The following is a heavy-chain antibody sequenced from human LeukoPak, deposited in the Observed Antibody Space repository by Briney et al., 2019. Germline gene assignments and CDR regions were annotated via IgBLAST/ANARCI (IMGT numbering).Heavy chain of an antibody. J-gene: IGHJ4*02. V-gene: IGHV4-59*01. CDR2: IYYSGST. Sequence: SETLSLTCTVSGGSISSYYWSWIRQPPGKGLERIGYIYYSGSTNYNPSLKSRVTISVDTSKNQFSLKLSSVTAADTAVYYCAREVAGIQLFDYWGQGTLVTVSS. D-gene: IGHD5-18*01. CDR1: GGSISSYY. CDR3: AREVAGIQLFDY.